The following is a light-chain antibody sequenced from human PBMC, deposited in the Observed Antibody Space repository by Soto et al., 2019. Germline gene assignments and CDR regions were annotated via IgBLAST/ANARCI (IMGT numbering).Light chain of an antibody. Sequence: EIVLTQSPGTLSLSPGERATLSCRASQSVSRSYLAWYQQKPGQAPRLLIYGASSRATGIPDRFSGSGSGTDFTLTICRLEAEDFAVYYCQQYDSPYTFGQGTKLEIK. V-gene: IGKV3-20*01. CDR1: QSVSRSY. CDR2: GAS. CDR3: QQYDSPYT. J-gene: IGKJ2*01.